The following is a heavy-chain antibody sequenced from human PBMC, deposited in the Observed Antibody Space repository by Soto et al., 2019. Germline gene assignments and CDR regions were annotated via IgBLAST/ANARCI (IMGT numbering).Heavy chain of an antibody. CDR1: GGTFSSYA. V-gene: IGHV1-69*13. Sequence: SVKVSCKASGGTFSSYAISWVRQAPGQGLEWMGGIIPIFGTANYAQKFQGRVTITADESTSTAYMELSSLRSEDTAVYHCARGGEQWLLQDWFDPWGQGTLVTRLL. J-gene: IGHJ5*02. D-gene: IGHD6-19*01. CDR3: ARGGEQWLLQDWFDP. CDR2: IIPIFGTA.